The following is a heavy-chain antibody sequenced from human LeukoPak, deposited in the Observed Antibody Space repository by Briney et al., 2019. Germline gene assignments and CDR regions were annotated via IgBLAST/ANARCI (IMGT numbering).Heavy chain of an antibody. Sequence: GGSLRLSCSASGFTFSTHAMHWVRQAPGKGLEYFSAISSNGRSTYYADSVKGRFTISRDNSKNTLYLQMSSLRGEDTAVYYCVKVMWDTVMAGYFDYWGQGTLVTVSS. CDR1: GFTFSTHA. CDR3: VKVMWDTVMAGYFDY. D-gene: IGHD5-18*01. V-gene: IGHV3-64D*06. CDR2: ISSNGRST. J-gene: IGHJ4*02.